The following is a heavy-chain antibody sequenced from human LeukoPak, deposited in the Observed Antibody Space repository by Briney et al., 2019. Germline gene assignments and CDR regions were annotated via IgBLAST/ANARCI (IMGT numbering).Heavy chain of an antibody. CDR1: GGSISSYY. V-gene: IGHV4-59*01. D-gene: IGHD1-26*01. CDR3: ARAVPSGSFDY. CDR2: IYYSGSN. Sequence: PETLSLTCTVSGGSISSYYWSWIRQPPGKELEWIGYIYYSGSNNYNPSLKSRVTISVDTSNNQFSLKLSSVTAADTAVYYCARAVPSGSFDYWGQGTLVTVSS. J-gene: IGHJ4*02.